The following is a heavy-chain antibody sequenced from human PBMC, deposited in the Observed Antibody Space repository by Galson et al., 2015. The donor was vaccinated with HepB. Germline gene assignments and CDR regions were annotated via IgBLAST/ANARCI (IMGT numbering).Heavy chain of an antibody. J-gene: IGHJ4*02. D-gene: IGHD1-1*01. CDR2: MNPYSGNT. V-gene: IGHV1-8*01. Sequence: SVKVSCKASGYTFTDYSINWVRQATGQGLEWMGWMNPYSGNTFYTQNFQGRVTMTSNTPISTAYMELSSLRPEDTAVYYCATGRRGRGFEYWGPGALVTVSS. CDR1: GYTFTDYS. CDR3: ATGRRGRGFEY.